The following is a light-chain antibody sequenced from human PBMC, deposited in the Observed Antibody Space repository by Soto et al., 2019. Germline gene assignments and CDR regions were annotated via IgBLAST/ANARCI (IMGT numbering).Light chain of an antibody. Sequence: QSALTQPASVSGAPGQSITLSCTGTRSDIGGYDYVSWYQRHPGKAPKLIIYDVNNRPSGVSNRFSGSKSGNTASLTISGLQAEDEADYYCTSYASGSAHVVFGGGTKLTVL. V-gene: IGLV2-14*01. CDR1: RSDIGGYDY. J-gene: IGLJ2*01. CDR3: TSYASGSAHVV. CDR2: DVN.